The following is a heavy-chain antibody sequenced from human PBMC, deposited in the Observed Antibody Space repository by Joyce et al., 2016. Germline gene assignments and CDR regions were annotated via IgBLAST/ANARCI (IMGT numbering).Heavy chain of an antibody. Sequence: QGQLVQSGAEVKKPGASVKVSCKASGYTFTTYGMSWVRQAPGQGLEWMGWISGYNGNTNYAQKFRGRVTMTADTSTSTAYMELRSLRSDDTAVYYCARLYYYGSGSVYYYYGTDVWGQGTTVTVSS. V-gene: IGHV1-18*01. CDR3: ARLYYYGSGSVYYYYGTDV. J-gene: IGHJ6*02. CDR1: GYTFTTYG. CDR2: ISGYNGNT. D-gene: IGHD3-10*01.